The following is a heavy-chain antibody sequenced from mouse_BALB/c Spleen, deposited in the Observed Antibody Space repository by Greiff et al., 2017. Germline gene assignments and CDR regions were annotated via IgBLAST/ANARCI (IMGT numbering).Heavy chain of an antibody. V-gene: IGHV1S81*02. CDR1: GYTFTSYY. Sequence: VQLQQPGAELVKPGASVKLSCKASGYTFTSYYMYWVKQRPGQGLEWIGGINPSNGGTNFNEKFKSKATLTVDKSSSTAYMQLSSLTSEDSAVYYCTREGYDYDSAWFAYWGQGTLVTVSA. CDR3: TREGYDYDSAWFAY. J-gene: IGHJ3*01. CDR2: INPSNGGT. D-gene: IGHD2-4*01.